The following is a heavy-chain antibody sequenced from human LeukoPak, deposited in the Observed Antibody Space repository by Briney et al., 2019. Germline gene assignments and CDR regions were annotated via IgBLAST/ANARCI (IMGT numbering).Heavy chain of an antibody. D-gene: IGHD3-3*02. Sequence: GGSLRLSCAASGFTFSSYAMHWVRQAPGKGLEWVAVILYDGTMKYYADSVKGRFTISRDNSQNTLYLQMNILRAEDTALYYCARVVLGSYHYYMDVWGKGTTVTVSS. J-gene: IGHJ6*03. CDR2: ILYDGTMK. CDR3: ARVVLGSYHYYMDV. V-gene: IGHV3-30*04. CDR1: GFTFSSYA.